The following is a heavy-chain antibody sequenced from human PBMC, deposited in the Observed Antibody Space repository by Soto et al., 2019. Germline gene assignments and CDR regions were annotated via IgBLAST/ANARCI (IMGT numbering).Heavy chain of an antibody. J-gene: IGHJ3*02. Sequence: EVQLVESGGGLVQPGGSLRLSCAASGFTFSTYWMYWVRQAPGKGLVWVSRITGDGRGTYYADSVKGRFTISRDNAKNTLYLQMNNLRAEDTAVYYWTRPKADVGDAFDIWGQGTMVTVSS. CDR3: TRPKADVGDAFDI. CDR1: GFTFSTYW. V-gene: IGHV3-74*01. CDR2: ITGDGRGT.